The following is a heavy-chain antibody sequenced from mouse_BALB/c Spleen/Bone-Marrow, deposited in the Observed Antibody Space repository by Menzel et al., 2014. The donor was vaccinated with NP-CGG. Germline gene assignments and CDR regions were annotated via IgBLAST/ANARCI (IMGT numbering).Heavy chain of an antibody. CDR1: GYAFSVYW. CDR3: ARIEISMDY. Sequence: QVQLKESGAELVRPGSSVKISCKASGYAFSVYWMDWVKQRPGQGLEWIGQIYPGDGDTNYNGKFKGRATLTAAKSSNTAFMQLVSLASEDSAVYCCARIEISMDYWGQGTTLTVSS. V-gene: IGHV1-80*01. CDR2: IYPGDGDT. J-gene: IGHJ2*01.